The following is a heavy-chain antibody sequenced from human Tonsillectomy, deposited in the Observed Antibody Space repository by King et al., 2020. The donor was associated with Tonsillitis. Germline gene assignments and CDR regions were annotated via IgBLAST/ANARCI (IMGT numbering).Heavy chain of an antibody. CDR3: ARNRGWNYGDYYYYMDV. CDR2: IYSGGST. J-gene: IGHJ6*03. V-gene: IGHV3-66*01. D-gene: IGHD1-7*01. CDR1: GFTVSSNY. Sequence: VQLVESGGGLVQPGGSLRLSCAASGFTVSSNYISWVRQAPGKGLEWVSVIYSGGSTYYADSVKGRFTISRDSSKNTLYFQMNSLRAKDTAVYYCARNRGWNYGDYYYYMDVWGKGTTVTVSS.